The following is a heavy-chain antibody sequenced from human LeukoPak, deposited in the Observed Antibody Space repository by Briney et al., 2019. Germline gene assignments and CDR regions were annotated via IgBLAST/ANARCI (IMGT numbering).Heavy chain of an antibody. CDR3: ARDRGYDYVWGSYRYTDY. D-gene: IGHD3-16*02. J-gene: IGHJ4*02. Sequence: PSQTLSLTCTVSGGSISSGGYYWSGIRQHPGKGLEWIGYIYYSGSTYYNPSLKSRVTISVDTSKNQFSLKLSSVTAADTAVYYCARDRGYDYVWGSYRYTDYWGQGTLVTVSS. V-gene: IGHV4-31*03. CDR2: IYYSGST. CDR1: GGSISSGGYY.